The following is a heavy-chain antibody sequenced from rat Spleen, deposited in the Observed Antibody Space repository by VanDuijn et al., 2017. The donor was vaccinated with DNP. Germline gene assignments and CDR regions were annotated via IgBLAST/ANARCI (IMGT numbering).Heavy chain of an antibody. CDR2: ISTGGRT. Sequence: EVQLVQSGGGLVRPGGSLKLSCATSGFTFSDYYMSWVRQAPTKGLEWVASISTGGRTYYRDSLNGRFTISRDNAKSTLYLQMNSLRSEDMATYYCARLRGFGGHYFDYWGQGVMVTVSS. V-gene: IGHV5-25*01. D-gene: IGHD4-3*01. CDR1: GFTFSDYY. CDR3: ARLRGFGGHYFDY. J-gene: IGHJ2*01.